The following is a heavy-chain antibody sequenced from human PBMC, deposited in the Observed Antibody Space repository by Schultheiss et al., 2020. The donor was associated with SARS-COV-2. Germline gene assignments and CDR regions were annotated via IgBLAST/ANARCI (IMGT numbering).Heavy chain of an antibody. CDR2: IYYSGST. CDR1: GGSISSSSYY. D-gene: IGHD3-10*01. V-gene: IGHV4-61*05. Sequence: SQTLSLTCTVSGGSISSSSYYWSWIRQPPGKGLEWIGYIYYSGSTNYNPSLKSRVTISVDTSKNQFSLKLSSVTAADTAVYYCARGSYGSERGMDVWGQGTTVTVSS. J-gene: IGHJ6*02. CDR3: ARGSYGSERGMDV.